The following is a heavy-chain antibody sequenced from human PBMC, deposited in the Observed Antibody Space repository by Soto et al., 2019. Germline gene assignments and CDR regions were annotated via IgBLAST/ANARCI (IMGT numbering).Heavy chain of an antibody. CDR1: AGSSTTSY. V-gene: IGHV4-59*01. J-gene: IGHJ5*02. Sequence: XEALYVTCTLAAGSSTTSYWSWIRQPLGKALDWIGYISYRGSTNYNPSLKSRLTISIDTSKSQISLKLTSMTTADTAVYYCASSGIGGREVNTWFDPWGKGPRVTVSS. CDR2: ISYRGST. D-gene: IGHD3-10*01. CDR3: ASSGIGGREVNTWFDP.